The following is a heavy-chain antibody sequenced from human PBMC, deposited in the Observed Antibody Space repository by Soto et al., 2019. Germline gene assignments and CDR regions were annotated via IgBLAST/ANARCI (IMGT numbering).Heavy chain of an antibody. CDR3: ARDPLGWNYYYYYMDV. V-gene: IGHV6-1*01. J-gene: IGHJ6*03. D-gene: IGHD6-19*01. Sequence: SQTLSLTCAISGDSVSSNSAAWNWIRQSQSRGLEWLGRTYYRSKWYNDYAVSVKSRITINPDTSKNQFSLQLNSVTPEDKAVYYFARDPLGWNYYYYYMDVWGKGTTVTGSS. CDR1: GDSVSSNSAA. CDR2: TYYRSKWYN.